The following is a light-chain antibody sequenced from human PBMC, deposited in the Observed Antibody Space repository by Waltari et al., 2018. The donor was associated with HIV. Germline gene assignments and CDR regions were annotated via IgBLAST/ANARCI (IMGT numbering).Light chain of an antibody. CDR3: AAWDDSLHGGV. J-gene: IGLJ1*01. CDR1: SSNIGSNA. V-gene: IGLV1-44*01. Sequence: QSELTQPPSASGTPGQRVTFSCSGSSSNIGSNAVNWYQHLPGTAPKLLIYKNSQRLAVVADGFSGFKAGTSAALAITGLQSEDGADYYCAAWDDSLHGGVFGTGTKVTV. CDR2: KNS.